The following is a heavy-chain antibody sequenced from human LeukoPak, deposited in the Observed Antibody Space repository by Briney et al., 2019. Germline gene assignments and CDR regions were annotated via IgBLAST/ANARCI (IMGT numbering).Heavy chain of an antibody. D-gene: IGHD4-17*01. V-gene: IGHV3-21*01. CDR2: ISSSSSYI. Sequence: GGSLRLSCAASGFTFSSYSMNWVHQAPGKGLEWVSSISSSSSYIYYADSVKGRFTISRDNAKNSLYLQMNSLRAEDTAVYYCARSGDYLGDYYYYYYMDVWGKGTTVTVSS. CDR1: GFTFSSYS. J-gene: IGHJ6*03. CDR3: ARSGDYLGDYYYYYYMDV.